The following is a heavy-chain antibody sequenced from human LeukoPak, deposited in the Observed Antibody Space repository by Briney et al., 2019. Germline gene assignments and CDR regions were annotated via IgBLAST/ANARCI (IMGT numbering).Heavy chain of an antibody. D-gene: IGHD4-23*01. V-gene: IGHV3-30*18. Sequence: PGGSLRLSCAASGFTFSSYGMHWVPQAPGKGLEWVTVISYDGSNKYYADSVKGRFTISRDNSKNTLYLQMNSLRAEDTAVYYCAKGRGRMTVVTIDAFDIWGQGTMVTVSS. CDR2: ISYDGSNK. J-gene: IGHJ3*02. CDR3: AKGRGRMTVVTIDAFDI. CDR1: GFTFSSYG.